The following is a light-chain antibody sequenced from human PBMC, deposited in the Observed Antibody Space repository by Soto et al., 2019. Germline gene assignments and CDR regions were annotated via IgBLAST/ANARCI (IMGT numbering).Light chain of an antibody. V-gene: IGLV2-23*02. CDR3: CSYAGSSTQV. CDR1: SSDVGSYNL. Sequence: QSALTQPASVSGSPVQSITISCTGTSSDVGSYNLVSWYQQHPGKAPKLMIYEVSKRPSGVSNRFSGSKSGNTASLTISGLQAEDEADYYCCSYAGSSTQVFGGGTKVTVL. J-gene: IGLJ3*02. CDR2: EVS.